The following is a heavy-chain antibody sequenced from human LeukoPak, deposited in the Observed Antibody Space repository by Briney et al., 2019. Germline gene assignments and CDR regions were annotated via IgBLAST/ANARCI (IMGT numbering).Heavy chain of an antibody. D-gene: IGHD1-14*01. CDR1: GGSISSSSYY. Sequence: SETLSLTCTVSGGSISSSSYYWGWIRQPPGKGLEWIGSIYYSGSTYHNPSLKSRVTISADTSKNQFSLKLSSVTAADTAVYYCARHFPTAPRLYYYYYYYMDVWGKGTTVTVSS. V-gene: IGHV4-39*01. J-gene: IGHJ6*03. CDR3: ARHFPTAPRLYYYYYYYMDV. CDR2: IYYSGST.